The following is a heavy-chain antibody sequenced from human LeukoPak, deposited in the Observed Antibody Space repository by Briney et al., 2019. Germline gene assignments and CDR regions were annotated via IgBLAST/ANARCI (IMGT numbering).Heavy chain of an antibody. J-gene: IGHJ6*03. CDR1: GGSFSGYY. CDR3: AREHAIAAAGYYYYYYMDV. V-gene: IGHV4-34*01. CDR2: INHSGST. D-gene: IGHD6-13*01. Sequence: SETLSLTCAVYGGSFSGYYWSWIRQPPGKGLECIGEINHSGSTNYNPSLKSRVTISVDKSKNQFSLKLSSVTAADTAVYYCAREHAIAAAGYYYYYYMDVWGKGTTVTVSS.